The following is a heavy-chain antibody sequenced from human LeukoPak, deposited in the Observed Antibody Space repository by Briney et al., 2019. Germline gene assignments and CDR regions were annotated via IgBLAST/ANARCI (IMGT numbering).Heavy chain of an antibody. V-gene: IGHV4-59*01. J-gene: IGHJ5*02. CDR3: ARVPGPFDP. CDR1: GGSISSYY. Sequence: SETLSLTCTVSGGSISSYYWSWLRQPPGKGLEWIGYIYYSGSTNYNPSVKSRVTISVDTSKNQFSLKLSSVTAADTAVYYCARVPGPFDPWGQGTLVTVSS. CDR2: IYYSGST.